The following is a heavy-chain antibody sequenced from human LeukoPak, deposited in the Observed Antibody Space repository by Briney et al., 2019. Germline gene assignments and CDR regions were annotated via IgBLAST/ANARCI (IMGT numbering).Heavy chain of an antibody. CDR3: ARGGEARPANYYDSSGYYLVSDAFDI. Sequence: LGGLLRLSCAACGFTFSSYGMHWVRQAGGKGLYLVAFIPHDGSNKYAEDSVRGRFTISRDNAKNSLYLQMNSLRAEDTAVYYCARGGEARPANYYDSSGYYLVSDAFDIWGQGTMVTVSS. CDR2: IPHDGSNK. CDR1: GFTFSSYG. J-gene: IGHJ3*02. V-gene: IGHV3-30*02. D-gene: IGHD3-22*01.